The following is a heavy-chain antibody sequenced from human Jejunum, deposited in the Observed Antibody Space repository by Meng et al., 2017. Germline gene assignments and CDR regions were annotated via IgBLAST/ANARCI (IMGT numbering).Heavy chain of an antibody. D-gene: IGHD6-13*01. CDR2: IFHSGST. V-gene: IGHV4-4*02. J-gene: IGHJ4*02. CDR3: ARFDISTAGRGYY. CDR1: GGSITSSNW. Sequence: QVQREESGPGLRKPSGTLSLACAVAGGSITSSNWWSWVRQPPGKGLEWIGEIFHSGSTNYNPPLKSRVTISVDKSKNQFSLKVTSVTAADTATYYCARFDISTAGRGYYWGQGILVTVSS.